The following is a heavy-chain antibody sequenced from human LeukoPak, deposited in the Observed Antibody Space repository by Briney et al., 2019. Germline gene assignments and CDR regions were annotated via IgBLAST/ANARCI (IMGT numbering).Heavy chain of an antibody. V-gene: IGHV3-53*01. CDR2: MYSGGST. CDR1: RFIVSRNY. D-gene: IGHD3-22*01. Sequence: PGGSLTLSCVSSRFIVSRNYISWVRPAPGRGLEWVSTMYSGGSTYYADSVKGRFTISRDSSTNTLWLQINSLRAEDTAVYYCAKTSDYYFSFDYWGQGTLVTVSS. CDR3: AKTSDYYFSFDY. J-gene: IGHJ4*02.